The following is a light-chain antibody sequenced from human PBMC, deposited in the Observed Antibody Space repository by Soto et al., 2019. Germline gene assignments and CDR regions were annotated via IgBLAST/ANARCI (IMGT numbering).Light chain of an antibody. V-gene: IGKV3-15*01. CDR3: HQYNNWPRA. Sequence: EIVMTQSPGALSVSPGERVTFSCRASESVGNNLAWYQQRPGQTPSLLIYGASIRAPGVPARFSGSGSGTEFTLTISSLQSEDFAVYYCHQYNNWPRAFGQGTKL. CDR2: GAS. CDR1: ESVGNN. J-gene: IGKJ2*01.